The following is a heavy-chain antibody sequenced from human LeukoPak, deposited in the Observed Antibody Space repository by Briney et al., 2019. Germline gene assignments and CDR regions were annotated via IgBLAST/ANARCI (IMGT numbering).Heavy chain of an antibody. CDR1: GYTLPELS. D-gene: IGHD3-3*02. CDR2: FDPEDGET. CDR3: ATPPLGIYGMDV. J-gene: IGHJ6*02. V-gene: IGHV1-24*01. Sequence: ASVKVSCEVSGYTLPELSMHWVRQAPGKGLEWMGGFDPEDGETIYAQKFQGRVTMTEDTSTDTAYMELSSLRSEDTAVYYCATPPLGIYGMDVWGQGTTVTVSS.